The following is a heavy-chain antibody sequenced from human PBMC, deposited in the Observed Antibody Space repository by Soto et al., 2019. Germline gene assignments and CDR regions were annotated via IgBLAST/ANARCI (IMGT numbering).Heavy chain of an antibody. CDR2: INHSGST. D-gene: IGHD2-21*01. V-gene: IGHV4-34*01. CDR1: GGSFSGYY. J-gene: IGHJ5*02. CDR3: ARRIAGNWFDP. Sequence: QVQLQQWGAGLLKPSETLSLTCAVYGGSFSGYYWSWIRQPPGKGLEWIGEINHSGSTNYNPSLKSRVTISVDTSKNQFSLKLSSVTAADTAVYYCARRIAGNWFDPWGQGTLVTVSS.